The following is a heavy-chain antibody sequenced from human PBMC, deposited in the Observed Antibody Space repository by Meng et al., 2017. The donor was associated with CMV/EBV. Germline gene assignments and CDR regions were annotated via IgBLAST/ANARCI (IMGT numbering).Heavy chain of an antibody. V-gene: IGHV3-30-3*01. J-gene: IGHJ6*02. Sequence: EGSLRLSCAVSGFTFSSYAMHWVRQAPGKGLEWVAVISYDGSNKYYADSVKGRFTTSRDNSKNTLYLQMNSLRAEDTAVYYCARTPVADTAMVHYYYYGMDVWGQGTTVTVSS. CDR3: ARTPVADTAMVHYYYYGMDV. CDR2: ISYDGSNK. D-gene: IGHD5-18*01. CDR1: GFTFSSYA.